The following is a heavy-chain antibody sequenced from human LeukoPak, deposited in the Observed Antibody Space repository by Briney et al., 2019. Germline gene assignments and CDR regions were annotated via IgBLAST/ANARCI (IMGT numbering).Heavy chain of an antibody. CDR2: IYTSGST. J-gene: IGHJ3*02. CDR1: GGSISSGSYY. CDR3: ARVYHYDFWSGYPSDAFDI. Sequence: PSETLSLTCTVSGGSISSGSYYWSWIRQPAGKGLEWIGRIYTSGSTNYNPSLKSRVTISVDTSKNQFSLKLSSVTAADTAAYYCARVYHYDFWSGYPSDAFDIWGQGTMVTVSS. D-gene: IGHD3-3*01. V-gene: IGHV4-61*02.